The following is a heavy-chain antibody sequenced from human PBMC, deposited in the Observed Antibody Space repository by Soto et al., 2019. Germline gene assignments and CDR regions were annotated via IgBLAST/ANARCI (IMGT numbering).Heavy chain of an antibody. D-gene: IGHD3-22*01. J-gene: IGHJ4*02. Sequence: GGSLRLSCAASGFTFSSYGMHWFRQAPGKGLEWVAVIWYDGSNKYYADSVKGRFTISRDNSKNTLYLQMNSLRAEDTAVYYCARDYPVGSDDSSGYYFGYWGQGTLVTVSS. V-gene: IGHV3-33*01. CDR1: GFTFSSYG. CDR2: IWYDGSNK. CDR3: ARDYPVGSDDSSGYYFGY.